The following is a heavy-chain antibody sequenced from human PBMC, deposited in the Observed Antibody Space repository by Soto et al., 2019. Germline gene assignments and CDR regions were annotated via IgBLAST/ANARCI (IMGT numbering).Heavy chain of an antibody. V-gene: IGHV4-59*08. CDR2: VFYSGST. CDR3: ARHGTGSGVGSWYYLL. D-gene: IGHD6-13*01. Sequence: SETLSLTCTVSGGSISDYYWSWIRQPPGKGLEWIGYVFYSGSTNYNPSLNSRVTISVDTSKNQFSLRLSSVTAADSAVYYCARHGTGSGVGSWYYLLWGQGTLVTV. J-gene: IGHJ4*02. CDR1: GGSISDYY.